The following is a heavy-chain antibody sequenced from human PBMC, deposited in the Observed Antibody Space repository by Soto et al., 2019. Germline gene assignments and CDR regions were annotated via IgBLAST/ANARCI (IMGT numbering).Heavy chain of an antibody. D-gene: IGHD2-15*01. CDR1: GFTFSGYA. CDR3: AKETYSGPLDY. V-gene: IGHV3-23*01. J-gene: IGHJ4*02. Sequence: PGGSLRLSCAASGFTFSGYAMNWVRQAPGKGLEWVSVISGSGDSTYYADSVKGRFTISRDNSKNTLYLQMNSLRAEDTAVYYCAKETYSGPLDYWGQGTLVTVSS. CDR2: ISGSGDST.